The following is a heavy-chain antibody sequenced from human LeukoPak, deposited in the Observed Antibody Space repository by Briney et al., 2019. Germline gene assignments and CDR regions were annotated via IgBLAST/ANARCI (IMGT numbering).Heavy chain of an antibody. Sequence: GGSLRLSCAASGFTFSSYAMSWVRQAPGKGLEWVSGIRDSGGETYYADSVKGRFTTSRDNSKNTLYLQMNSLRAEDTALYYCAKARGYSSSSSFDYWGQGTLVTVSS. D-gene: IGHD6-13*01. CDR1: GFTFSSYA. CDR3: AKARGYSSSSSFDY. J-gene: IGHJ4*02. CDR2: IRDSGGET. V-gene: IGHV3-23*01.